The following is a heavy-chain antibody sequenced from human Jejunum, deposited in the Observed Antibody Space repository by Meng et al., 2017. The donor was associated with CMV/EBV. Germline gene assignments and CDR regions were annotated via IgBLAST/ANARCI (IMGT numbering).Heavy chain of an antibody. V-gene: IGHV3-30*02. CDR1: GFPFNNYD. CDR3: TKGGFDS. Sequence: QVEVGESGGGVVHPGGSLRLSFVTSGFPFNNYDMHWVRQAPGKGLDWVTCIRHDGSEDFYVDSVKGRFTISRDNSKNTLYLQMNSLRVDDSALYYCTKGGFDSWGQGTLVTVSS. CDR2: IRHDGSED. D-gene: IGHD2-15*01. J-gene: IGHJ4*02.